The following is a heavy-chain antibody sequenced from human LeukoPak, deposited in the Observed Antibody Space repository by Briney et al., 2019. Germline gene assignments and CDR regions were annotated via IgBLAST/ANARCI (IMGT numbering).Heavy chain of an antibody. CDR3: AKGKALVALGYCSGGSCYFDY. V-gene: IGHV1-2*02. J-gene: IGHJ4*02. D-gene: IGHD2-15*01. CDR1: GYTFTGYY. Sequence: ASVKVSCKASGYTFTGYYMHWVRQAPGQGLEWMGWINPNSGGTNYAQKFQGRVTMTRDTSISTAYMELSRLRSDDTAVYYCAKGKALVALGYCSGGSCYFDYWGQGTLVTVSS. CDR2: INPNSGGT.